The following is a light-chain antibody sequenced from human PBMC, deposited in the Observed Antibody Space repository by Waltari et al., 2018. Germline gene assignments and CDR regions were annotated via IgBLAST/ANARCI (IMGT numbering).Light chain of an antibody. CDR3: QQYDKWLMYT. CDR2: GAS. CDR1: QSVGNN. Sequence: EVMMTQSPATLSVSPGERATPSCRASQSVGNNLAWFQERPGQAPRLLIFGASTRATRTPARFTGSGSGTEFTLTISSLQSEDFAVYYCQQYDKWLMYTFGQGTKVEVK. V-gene: IGKV3-15*01. J-gene: IGKJ2*01.